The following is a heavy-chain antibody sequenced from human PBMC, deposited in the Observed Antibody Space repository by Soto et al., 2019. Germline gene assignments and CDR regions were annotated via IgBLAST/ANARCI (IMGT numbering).Heavy chain of an antibody. CDR2: MNPNSGNT. Sequence: QVQLVQSGAEVKKPGASVKVSCKASGYTFTSYDINWVRQATGQGLEYLGWMNPNSGNTGYVQKFQGRVTLTRNTSISTAYIELSSLRSEDTAVYYCARGIKYGDYSMWFDPWGQGTLVTVSS. J-gene: IGHJ5*02. CDR1: GYTFTSYD. V-gene: IGHV1-8*02. CDR3: ARGIKYGDYSMWFDP. D-gene: IGHD4-17*01.